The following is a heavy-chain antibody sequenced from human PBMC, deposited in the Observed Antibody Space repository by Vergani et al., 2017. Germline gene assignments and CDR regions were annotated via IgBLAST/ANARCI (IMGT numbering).Heavy chain of an antibody. CDR2: IKSDGSIT. J-gene: IGHJ5*01. V-gene: IGHV3-74*03. CDR1: GFSFNSYW. Sequence: DVHLAESGGGFFQPGGSLRLSCSASGFSFNSYWMHWVRQVPGKGLLWVSRIKSDGSITAYADSVKGRFTISRDNAQNTLYLQMNSLRVEDTGVYYCARARCIETCCMSNWLDSWGQGTLVTVSS. CDR3: ARARCIETCCMSNWLDS. D-gene: IGHD2-8*01.